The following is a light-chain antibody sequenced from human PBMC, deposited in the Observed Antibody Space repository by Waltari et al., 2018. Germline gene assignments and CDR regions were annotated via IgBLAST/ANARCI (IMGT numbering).Light chain of an antibody. J-gene: IGKJ2*01. V-gene: IGKV2-30*01. CDR2: QVS. Sequence: DVVMTQSPLSLPVTLGQPASIPCRSSQSLVYSDGNTYLTWFQQRPGQSPRRLIYQVSNRDSGVPDRFSGSASGTDFTLKISRVVAEDVGIYYCMQGTHWPYTFGQGTKLEIK. CDR1: QSLVYSDGNTY. CDR3: MQGTHWPYT.